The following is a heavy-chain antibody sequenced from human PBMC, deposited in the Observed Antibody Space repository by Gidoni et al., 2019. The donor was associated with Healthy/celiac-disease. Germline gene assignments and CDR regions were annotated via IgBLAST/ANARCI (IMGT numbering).Heavy chain of an antibody. Sequence: QVQLQESGPGLVKPSETLSLTCTVSGGSISSYYWSWIRQPPGKGLEWIGYISYSGSTNYNPSLKSRVTISVDTSKNQFSLKLSSVTAADTAVYYCARGGIAAAGVDYWGQGTLVTVSS. CDR2: ISYSGST. J-gene: IGHJ4*02. CDR1: GGSISSYY. CDR3: ARGGIAAAGVDY. V-gene: IGHV4-59*01. D-gene: IGHD6-13*01.